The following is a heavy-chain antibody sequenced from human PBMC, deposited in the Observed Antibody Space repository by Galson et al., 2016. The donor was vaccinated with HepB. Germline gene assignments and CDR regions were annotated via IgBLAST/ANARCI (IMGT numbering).Heavy chain of an antibody. CDR3: ARESLYCSGGNCYSPLGDY. Sequence: SVKVSCKASGYTFINYGISWVRQAPGQGLEWMGWISVDISDKNYAQKLQDRVTMTTDTSTSTAYMELRSLRSDDTAVYYCARESLYCSGGNCYSPLGDYWGQGTLVTVSS. D-gene: IGHD2-15*01. CDR2: ISVDISDK. CDR1: GYTFINYG. V-gene: IGHV1-18*04. J-gene: IGHJ4*02.